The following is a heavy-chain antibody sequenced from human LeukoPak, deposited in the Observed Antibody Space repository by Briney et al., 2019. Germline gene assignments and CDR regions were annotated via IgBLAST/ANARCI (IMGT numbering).Heavy chain of an antibody. CDR3: ASGSSGYYYFDY. Sequence: ASVKVSCKASANIFTSYGISWVRQAPGQGLEWMGWISAYNGNTNYAQKLQGRVTMTTDTSTSTAYMEPRSLRSDDTAVYYCASGSSGYYYFDYWGQGTLVTVSS. J-gene: IGHJ4*02. CDR1: ANIFTSYG. CDR2: ISAYNGNT. V-gene: IGHV1-18*01. D-gene: IGHD3-22*01.